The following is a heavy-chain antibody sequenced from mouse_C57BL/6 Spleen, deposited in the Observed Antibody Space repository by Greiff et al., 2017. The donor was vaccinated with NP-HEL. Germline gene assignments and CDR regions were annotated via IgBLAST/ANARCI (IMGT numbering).Heavy chain of an antibody. CDR3: ARGDYDYDWLAY. Sequence: QVQLQQPGAELVKPGASVKLSCKASGYTFTSYWMHWVKQRPGQGLEWIGMIHPNSGSTNYNEKFKSKATLTVDKSSSTAYMQRSSLTSEDSAVYYCARGDYDYDWLAYWGQGTLVTVSA. CDR1: GYTFTSYW. CDR2: IHPNSGST. J-gene: IGHJ3*01. D-gene: IGHD2-4*01. V-gene: IGHV1-64*01.